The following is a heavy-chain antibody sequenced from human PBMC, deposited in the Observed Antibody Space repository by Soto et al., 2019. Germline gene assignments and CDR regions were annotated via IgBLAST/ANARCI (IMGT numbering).Heavy chain of an antibody. V-gene: IGHV3-30*04. J-gene: IGHJ4*02. CDR2: ISYHGRNI. Sequence: GGSLRLSCAASGFTFSSTAMHWVRQAPGKGLEWVSLISYHGRNIFYAKSVKGRFTISRDNSKNTLYLHMNSLRTEDTAVYFCATDGSSRYYFDYWGQGTLVTVSS. CDR3: ATDGSSRYYFDY. CDR1: GFTFSSTA.